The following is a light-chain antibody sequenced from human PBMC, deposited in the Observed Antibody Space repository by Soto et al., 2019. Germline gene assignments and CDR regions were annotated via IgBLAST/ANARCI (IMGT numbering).Light chain of an antibody. CDR3: SSYTSSSPVV. Sequence: QSALTQPASVSGSPGQSITISCTGTSSDVGGYNYVSWYQQHPGKAPKLMIYDVSNQPSGVSNRFSGSTSGNTASLTISGLQAEDEADYYCSSYTSSSPVVFGGGTQLTVL. CDR2: DVS. J-gene: IGLJ2*01. CDR1: SSDVGGYNY. V-gene: IGLV2-14*01.